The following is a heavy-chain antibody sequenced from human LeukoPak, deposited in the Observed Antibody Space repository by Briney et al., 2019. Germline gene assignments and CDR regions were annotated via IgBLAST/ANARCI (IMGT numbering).Heavy chain of an antibody. CDR1: GYTFSGHY. V-gene: IGHV1-2*06. CDR2: VNPDGGGT. D-gene: IGHD3-10*01. J-gene: IGHJ6*02. Sequence: ASVKVSCKASGYTFSGHYIHWVRQTPGTPGQGLEWMGRVNPDGGGTNYAQKFHGRVTMTRDASVSTVYVELSSLRSDDTAVYYCARSGPYSGNDPYYYAMDVWGQGTTVTVSS. CDR3: ARSGPYSGNDPYYYAMDV.